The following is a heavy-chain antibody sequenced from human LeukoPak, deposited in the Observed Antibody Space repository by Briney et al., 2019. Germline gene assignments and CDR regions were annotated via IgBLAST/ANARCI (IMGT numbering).Heavy chain of an antibody. Sequence: PSETLSLTCTVSGGSISSGDYYWSWIRQPPGKGLEWIGYIYYSGSTNYNPSLKSRVTISVDTSKNQFSLKLSSVTAADTAVYYCARDMGEDFWSGQGPNDAFDIWGQGTMVTVSS. CDR1: GGSISSGDYY. CDR3: ARDMGEDFWSGQGPNDAFDI. CDR2: IYYSGST. J-gene: IGHJ3*02. D-gene: IGHD3-3*01. V-gene: IGHV4-61*08.